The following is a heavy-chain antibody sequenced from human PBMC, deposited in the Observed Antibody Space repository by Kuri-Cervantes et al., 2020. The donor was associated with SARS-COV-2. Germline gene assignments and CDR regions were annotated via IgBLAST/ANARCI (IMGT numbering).Heavy chain of an antibody. CDR3: AKLFGKAAAGNRYYYYYMDV. CDR2: ISGSGGST. CDR1: GFTFSSYA. J-gene: IGHJ6*03. V-gene: IGHV3-23*01. D-gene: IGHD6-13*01. Sequence: GESLKISCAASGFTFSSYAMSWVRQAPGKGLEWVSAISGSGGSTYYADSVKGRFTISRDNSKNTLYLQMNSLRAEDTAVYYCAKLFGKAAAGNRYYYYYMDVWGKGTTVTVSS.